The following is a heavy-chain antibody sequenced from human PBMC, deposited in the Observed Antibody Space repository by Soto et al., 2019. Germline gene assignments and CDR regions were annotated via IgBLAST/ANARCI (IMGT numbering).Heavy chain of an antibody. CDR1: GFDFTTTW. V-gene: IGHV3-15*07. Sequence: PGGSLRLSCAASGFDFTTTWMNWVRLAPGKGLEWVARIKSKNDGGTLDYASPVKGRFTISRDDSKKTSYLQMNSLKTEDTAIYYCSTSGYGVFDYWGQGTLVTVSS. J-gene: IGHJ4*02. D-gene: IGHD5-12*01. CDR2: IKSKNDGGTL. CDR3: STSGYGVFDY.